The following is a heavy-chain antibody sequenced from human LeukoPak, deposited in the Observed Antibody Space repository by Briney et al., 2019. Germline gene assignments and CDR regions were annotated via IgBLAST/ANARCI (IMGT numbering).Heavy chain of an antibody. V-gene: IGHV1-8*01. CDR1: GYTFTSYD. CDR3: ASRDVLRFLEWHPLQAFDI. J-gene: IGHJ3*02. D-gene: IGHD3-3*01. Sequence: ASVKVSCKASGYTFTSYDINWVRQATGQGLEWMGWMNPNSGNTGYAQKFQGRVTMTEDTSTDTAYMELSSLRSEDTAVYYCASRDVLRFLEWHPLQAFDIWGQGTMVTVSS. CDR2: MNPNSGNT.